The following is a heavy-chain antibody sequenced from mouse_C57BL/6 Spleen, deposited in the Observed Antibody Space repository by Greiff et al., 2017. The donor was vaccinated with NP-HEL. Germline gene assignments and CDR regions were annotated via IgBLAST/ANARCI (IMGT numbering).Heavy chain of an antibody. J-gene: IGHJ1*03. CDR2: ISDGGSYT. V-gene: IGHV5-4*01. Sequence: EVKLQESGGGLVKPGGSLKLSCAASGFTFSSYAMSWVRQTPEKRLEWVATISDGGSYTYYPDNVKGRFTISRDNAKNNLYLQMSHLKSEDTAMYYCARDGNYVRYFDVWGTGTTVTVSS. D-gene: IGHD2-1*01. CDR1: GFTFSSYA. CDR3: ARDGNYVRYFDV.